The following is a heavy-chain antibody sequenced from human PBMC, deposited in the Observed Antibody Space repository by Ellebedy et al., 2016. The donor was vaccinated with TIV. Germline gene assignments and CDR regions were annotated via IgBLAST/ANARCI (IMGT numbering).Heavy chain of an antibody. CDR3: SSETAGTTVYY. D-gene: IGHD1-1*01. CDR1: GGSINGFF. V-gene: IGHV4-59*12. CDR2: VFYTGNT. J-gene: IGHJ4*02. Sequence: MPSETLSLTCTVSGGSINGFFCSWIRQAPGRGLEWLGYVFYTGNTYYNPSLRSRVAMSVDTSKNQFSLNLISVTAADSAVYYCSSETAGTTVYYWGQGTLITVSS.